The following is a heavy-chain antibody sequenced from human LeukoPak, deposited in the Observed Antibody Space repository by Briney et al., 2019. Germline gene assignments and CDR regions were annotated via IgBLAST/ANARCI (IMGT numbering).Heavy chain of an antibody. CDR3: AKDIGRRDGYNYFDY. J-gene: IGHJ4*02. CDR1: GFTFDDYT. V-gene: IGHV3-43*01. Sequence: PGGSLRLSCAASGFTFDDYTMHWVRQAPGKGLEWVSLISWDGGSTYYADSVKGRFSISRDNSKNSLYLQMNSLRTEDTALYYCAKDIGRRDGYNYFDYWGQGTLVTVPS. CDR2: ISWDGGST. D-gene: IGHD5-24*01.